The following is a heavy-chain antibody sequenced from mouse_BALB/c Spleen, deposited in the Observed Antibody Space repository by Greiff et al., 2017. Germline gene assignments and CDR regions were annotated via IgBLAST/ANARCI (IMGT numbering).Heavy chain of an antibody. D-gene: IGHD1-2*01. CDR3: AREATALYAMDY. CDR1: GYTFTSYW. CDR2: IYPGDGDT. V-gene: IGHV1-87*01. J-gene: IGHJ4*01. Sequence: SGAELARPGASVKLSCKASGYTFTSYWMQWVKQRPGQGLEWIGAIYPGDGDTRYTQKFKGKATLTADKSSSTVYMQLSSLAAEDSAVYYYAREATALYAMDYRGQGTSVTVS.